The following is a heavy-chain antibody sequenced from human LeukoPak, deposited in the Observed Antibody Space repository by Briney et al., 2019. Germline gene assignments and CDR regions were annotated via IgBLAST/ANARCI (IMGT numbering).Heavy chain of an antibody. V-gene: IGHV1-2*02. CDR1: GYTFTGYY. J-gene: IGHJ3*02. CDR2: INPNSGGT. CDR3: ARYFYDSSSSSSDAFDI. D-gene: IGHD3-22*01. Sequence: GASVKVSCKTSGYTFTGYYMHWVRQAPGQGLEWMGWINPNSGGTNYAQRFQGRVTMTRDTSMSTAYMELSRLRSDDSAVYYCARYFYDSSSSSSDAFDIWGQGTMVTVSS.